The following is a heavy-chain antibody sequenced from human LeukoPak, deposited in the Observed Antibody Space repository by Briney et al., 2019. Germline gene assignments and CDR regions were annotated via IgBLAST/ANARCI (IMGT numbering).Heavy chain of an antibody. CDR1: GHTFTSYG. D-gene: IGHD4-23*01. V-gene: IGHV1-18*01. J-gene: IGHJ4*02. Sequence: ASVKVSCKASGHTFTSYGISWVRQAPGQGLEWMGWISAYNGNTNYAQKLQGRVTMTRSTSISTAYMELSSLRSEDTAVYYCARGVFYGGNPYFDYWGQGTLVTVSS. CDR2: ISAYNGNT. CDR3: ARGVFYGGNPYFDY.